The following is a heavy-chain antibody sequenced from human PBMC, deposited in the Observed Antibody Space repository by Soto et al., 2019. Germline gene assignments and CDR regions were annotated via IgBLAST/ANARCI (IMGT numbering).Heavy chain of an antibody. Sequence: QVQLVQSGAEVKKPGSSVTVSCKASGGNFSGFAISWVRQAPGQGLEWMGGIIPMFGTANYAQKFQGRVTITADESTSTVYMELSSLGSEDTAVYYCATKKDFTLSPPASWGQGTRATVSS. CDR1: GGNFSGFA. J-gene: IGHJ5*02. CDR2: IIPMFGTA. CDR3: ATKKDFTLSPPAS. V-gene: IGHV1-69*01. D-gene: IGHD3-10*02.